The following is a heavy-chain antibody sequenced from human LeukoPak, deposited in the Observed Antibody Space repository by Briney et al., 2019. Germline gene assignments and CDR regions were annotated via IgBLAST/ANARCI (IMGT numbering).Heavy chain of an antibody. CDR2: IKGDESAR. J-gene: IGHJ4*02. D-gene: IGHD1-26*01. CDR3: ARDVGGSLDY. CDR1: GFTFSTYW. Sequence: GGSLRLSCAASGFTFSTYWMAWVRQAPGKGLEWVANIKGDESARHQADSVKGRFTISRDNAKNSVYLQMSSLRGEDTAVYYCARDVGGSLDYWGQGTLVTVSS. V-gene: IGHV3-7*01.